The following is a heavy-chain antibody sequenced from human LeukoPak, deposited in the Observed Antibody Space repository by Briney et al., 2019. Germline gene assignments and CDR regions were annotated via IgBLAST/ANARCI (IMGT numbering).Heavy chain of an antibody. D-gene: IGHD6-19*01. Sequence: ASVKVSCKASGYTFTSYDINWVRQATGQGLEWMGWMNPSSGNTGYAQKFQGRVTMTRNTSISTAYMELSSLRSEDTAVYYCARGGIAVAGTGFDYWGQGTLVTVSS. CDR3: ARGGIAVAGTGFDY. CDR2: MNPSSGNT. CDR1: GYTFTSYD. V-gene: IGHV1-8*01. J-gene: IGHJ4*02.